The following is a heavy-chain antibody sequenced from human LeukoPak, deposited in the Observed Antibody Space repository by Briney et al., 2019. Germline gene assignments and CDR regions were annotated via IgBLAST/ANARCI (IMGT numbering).Heavy chain of an antibody. CDR3: AKGYSKDYDY. D-gene: IGHD1-1*01. V-gene: IGHV3-9*01. CDR2: ISWNSGSI. CDR1: GFTFDDYA. J-gene: IGHJ4*02. Sequence: PGGSLRLSCAASGFTFDDYAMRWVRQAPGKGLEWVSGISWNSGSIGYADSVKGRFTISRDNAKNSLYLQMNSLRAEDTALYYCAKGYSKDYDYWGQGTLVTVSS.